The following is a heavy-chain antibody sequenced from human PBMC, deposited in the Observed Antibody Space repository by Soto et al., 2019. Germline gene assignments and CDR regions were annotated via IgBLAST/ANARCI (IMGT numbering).Heavy chain of an antibody. CDR3: TSLYYGH. V-gene: IGHV3-15*01. CDR2: IKSKTDGGTT. J-gene: IGHJ4*02. D-gene: IGHD3-16*02. CDR1: EFTFTNAW. Sequence: EVQLVESGGDLVKPGGCLRLSCAASEFTFTNAWMSWVRQAPGKGLEWVGRIKSKTDGGTTDYAAPVKGRFTISRGESQNSLYLQMNSRKTEDTAVYYCTSLYYGHWGQGTVVTVSS.